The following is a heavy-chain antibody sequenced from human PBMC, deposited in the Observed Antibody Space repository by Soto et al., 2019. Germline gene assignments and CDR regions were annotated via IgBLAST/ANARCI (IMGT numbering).Heavy chain of an antibody. V-gene: IGHV3-21*01. Sequence: GGSLRLSCAASGFTFSSYSMNWVRQAPGKGLEWVSSISSSSSYIYYADSVKGRFTISRDNAKNSLYLQMNSLRAEDTAVYYCARDRTRHSPNYDFWSGYYSFGGGFDPWGQGTLVTVSS. J-gene: IGHJ5*02. CDR3: ARDRTRHSPNYDFWSGYYSFGGGFDP. CDR2: ISSSSSYI. CDR1: GFTFSSYS. D-gene: IGHD3-3*01.